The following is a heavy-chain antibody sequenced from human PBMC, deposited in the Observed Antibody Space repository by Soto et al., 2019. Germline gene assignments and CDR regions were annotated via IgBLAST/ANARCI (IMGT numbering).Heavy chain of an antibody. D-gene: IGHD3-10*01. CDR3: AREGSDHRPDY. V-gene: IGHV4-4*02. Sequence: SETLSLTCTVSGDSISSPNWWSCYRQPPGKGLELIGEMFASGSSNYNPSLNGRVTISLDTSKNHFSLKLTSLAAADTAIYYCAREGSDHRPDYWGQGIPVTVSS. J-gene: IGHJ4*02. CDR1: GDSISSPNW. CDR2: MFASGSS.